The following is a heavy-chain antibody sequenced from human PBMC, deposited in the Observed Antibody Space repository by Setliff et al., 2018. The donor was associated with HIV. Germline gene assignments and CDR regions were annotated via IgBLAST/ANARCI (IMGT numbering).Heavy chain of an antibody. CDR3: ARHYRELLGDAFDI. CDR2: VSDSGSG. Sequence: PSETLSLTCTVSGDAISNGLYWGWIRQPPGKGLEWIGTVSDSGSGHYNPPLNSRVTISVDTSKNQFSLKLNSVTAADTAFYYCARHYRELLGDAFDIWGQGTLVTVSS. V-gene: IGHV4-38-2*02. J-gene: IGHJ3*02. D-gene: IGHD3-16*01. CDR1: GDAISNGLY.